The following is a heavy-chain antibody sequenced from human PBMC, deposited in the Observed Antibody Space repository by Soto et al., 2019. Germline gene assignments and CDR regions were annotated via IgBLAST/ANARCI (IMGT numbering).Heavy chain of an antibody. V-gene: IGHV2-70*01. CDR1: GFSLSTSGMC. J-gene: IGHJ6*02. CDR3: ARFSTYFFESSGYYGMLV. CDR2: IDWDDDK. D-gene: IGHD3-22*01. Sequence: SGPTLVNPTQTLTLTCTFSGFSLSTSGMCVSWIRQPPGKALEWLALIDWDDDKYYSTSLKTRLTISKDTSKNQVVLTMTNMDPVDTATYYCARFSTYFFESSGYYGMLVSCPATTVSDS.